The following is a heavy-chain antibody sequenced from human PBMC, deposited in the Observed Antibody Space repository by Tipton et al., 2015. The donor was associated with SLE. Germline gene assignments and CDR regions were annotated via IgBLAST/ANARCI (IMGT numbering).Heavy chain of an antibody. D-gene: IGHD3-10*01. CDR2: IYYSGST. V-gene: IGHV4-59*12. J-gene: IGHJ4*02. CDR3: ARSGSDGRYVDY. CDR1: GGSISSYY. Sequence: TLSLTCTVSGGSISSYYWSWIRQPPGKGLEWFGYIYYSGSTNYNPSLKSRVTISVDTSKNQFSLKMSSVTAADTAVYYCARSGSDGRYVDYWGQGTLVTVSA.